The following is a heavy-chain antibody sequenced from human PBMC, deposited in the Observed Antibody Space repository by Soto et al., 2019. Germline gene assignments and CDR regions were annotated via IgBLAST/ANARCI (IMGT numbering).Heavy chain of an antibody. J-gene: IGHJ5*02. CDR1: GAPLNSGNYY. CDR3: ARLRIATNNYKWFDP. V-gene: IGHV4-31*03. CDR2: IYVTGAV. D-gene: IGHD2-21*01. Sequence: SETLSLTCSVSGAPLNSGNYYWSWIRQVPGKGLEGIGHIYVTGAVDYNPSLRDRITISQDTSERQFSMNLRLVTAADTAVYYCARLRIATNNYKWFDPWGQGTLVTVSS.